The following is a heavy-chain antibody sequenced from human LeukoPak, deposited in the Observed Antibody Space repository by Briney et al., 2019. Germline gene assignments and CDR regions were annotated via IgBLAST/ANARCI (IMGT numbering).Heavy chain of an antibody. CDR3: AKARQGYSSYDSSGYYYPYYFDY. CDR2: ISGSGGST. V-gene: IGHV3-23*01. Sequence: GGSLRLYCAASGFTFSSYAMSWVRQAPGKGLEWGSAISGSGGSTYYADSVKGRFTISRDNSKNTLYLQMNSLRAEDTAVYYCAKARQGYSSYDSSGYYYPYYFDYWGQGTLVTVSS. D-gene: IGHD3-22*01. CDR1: GFTFSSYA. J-gene: IGHJ4*02.